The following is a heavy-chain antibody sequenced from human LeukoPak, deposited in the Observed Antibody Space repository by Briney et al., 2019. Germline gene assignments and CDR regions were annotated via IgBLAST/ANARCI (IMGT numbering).Heavy chain of an antibody. CDR2: INTDGSST. CDR3: ARIRSKQPAPDY. CDR1: GFTFSSYW. D-gene: IGHD6-13*01. Sequence: GGTLRLSCAASGFTFSSYWMHWVRQAPGKGLVWVSRINTDGSSTSYADSVKGRFTISRDNAKDTLYLQMSSLRAEDTAVYYCARIRSKQPAPDYWGQGTLVTVSS. J-gene: IGHJ4*02. V-gene: IGHV3-74*01.